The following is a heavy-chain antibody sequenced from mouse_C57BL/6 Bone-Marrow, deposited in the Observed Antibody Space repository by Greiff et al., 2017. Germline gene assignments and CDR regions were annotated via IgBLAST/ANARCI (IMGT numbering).Heavy chain of an antibody. D-gene: IGHD2-3*01. Sequence: EVKLKESGPVLVKPGASVKMSCKASGYTFTDYYMNWVKQSHGKSLEWIGVINPYNGGTSYNQKFKGKATLTVDKSSSTAYMELNSLTSEDSAVYYCARRDGYYPYWYFDVWGTGTTVTVSS. J-gene: IGHJ1*03. CDR1: GYTFTDYY. CDR2: INPYNGGT. V-gene: IGHV1-19*01. CDR3: ARRDGYYPYWYFDV.